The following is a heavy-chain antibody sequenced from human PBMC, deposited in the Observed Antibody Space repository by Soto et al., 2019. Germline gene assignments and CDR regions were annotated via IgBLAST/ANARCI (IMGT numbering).Heavy chain of an antibody. D-gene: IGHD2-15*01. Sequence: QVQLVESGGGVVQPGRSLRLSCAASGFTVSSYGMHWVRQAPGKGLEWVAVIWYDGSNKYYADSVKGRFTISRDNSKNTLYLQMNSVRAEDTAVYYCARDTGTFEVGGYFDYWGQGTLVTVSS. J-gene: IGHJ4*02. V-gene: IGHV3-33*01. CDR2: IWYDGSNK. CDR3: ARDTGTFEVGGYFDY. CDR1: GFTVSSYG.